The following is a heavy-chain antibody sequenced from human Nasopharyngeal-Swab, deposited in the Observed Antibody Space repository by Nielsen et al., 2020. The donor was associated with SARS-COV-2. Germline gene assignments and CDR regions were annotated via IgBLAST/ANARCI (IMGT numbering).Heavy chain of an antibody. V-gene: IGHV3-11*03. Sequence: LKISCVASGFSFSDYYMSWIRQAPGKGLEWVSYISHSSTFTNFADSVKGRFTTSRDNTRNSVYLQMNSLRAEDTAVYYCARSAEGDEYVAVAGSFDYWGQGTLVTVSS. CDR3: ARSAEGDEYVAVAGSFDY. CDR2: ISHSSTFT. CDR1: GFSFSDYY. J-gene: IGHJ4*02. D-gene: IGHD6-19*01.